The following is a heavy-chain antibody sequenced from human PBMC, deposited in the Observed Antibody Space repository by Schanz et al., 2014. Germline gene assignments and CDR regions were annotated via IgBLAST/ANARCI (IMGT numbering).Heavy chain of an antibody. Sequence: EVQLVASGGGLVQPGGSLRLSCAASGFTFSSYSMNWVRQAPGKGLEWVSTIGTSGGTNYAESVKGRFAISRDNSKNTLYLQMNSLRAESTAVYYRAKGRFGELSAFDIWGRGTLITVSS. V-gene: IGHV3-23*04. CDR1: GFTFSSYS. CDR3: AKGRFGELSAFDI. CDR2: IGTSGGT. J-gene: IGHJ2*01. D-gene: IGHD3-10*01.